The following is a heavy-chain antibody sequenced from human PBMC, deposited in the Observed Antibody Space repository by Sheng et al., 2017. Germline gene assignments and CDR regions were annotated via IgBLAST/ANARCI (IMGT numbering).Heavy chain of an antibody. J-gene: IGHJ3*02. CDR1: GGSLSSYY. V-gene: IGHV4-59*01. Sequence: QVQLQESGPGLVKPSETLSLTCTVSGGSLSSYYWSWIRQPPGKGLEWIGYIYYSGSPNYNPSLKSRVTISGDTSKNQFSLKVSSVTAADTAVYYCARLDFWIGYSTHDAFDIWGQGTLVTVSS. CDR3: ARLDFWIGYSTHDAFDI. D-gene: IGHD3-3*01. CDR2: IYYSGSP.